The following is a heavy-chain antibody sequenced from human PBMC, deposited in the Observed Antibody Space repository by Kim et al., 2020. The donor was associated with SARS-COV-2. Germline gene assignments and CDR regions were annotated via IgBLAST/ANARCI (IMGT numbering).Heavy chain of an antibody. Sequence: VSVKSRITINPDTSKNQFSLQLNSVTPEDTAVYYCARVGMGIAAAGNFDYWGQGTLVTVSS. V-gene: IGHV6-1*01. J-gene: IGHJ4*02. D-gene: IGHD6-13*01. CDR3: ARVGMGIAAAGNFDY.